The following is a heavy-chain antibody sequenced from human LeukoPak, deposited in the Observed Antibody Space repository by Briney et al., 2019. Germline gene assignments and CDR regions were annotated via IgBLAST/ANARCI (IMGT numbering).Heavy chain of an antibody. CDR2: IYYSGST. V-gene: IGHV4-59*12. CDR1: GGSISSYY. CDR3: ARLYGSGSYSLDY. D-gene: IGHD3-10*01. J-gene: IGHJ4*02. Sequence: SETLSLTCTVSGGSISSYYWSWLRQPPGKGLEWIGYIYYSGSTNYNPSLKSRVTISVDTSKNQFSLKLSSVTAADTAVYYCARLYGSGSYSLDYWGQGTLVTVSS.